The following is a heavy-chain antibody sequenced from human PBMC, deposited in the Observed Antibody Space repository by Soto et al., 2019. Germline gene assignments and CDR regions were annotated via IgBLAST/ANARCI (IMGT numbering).Heavy chain of an antibody. CDR1: GGSISSGGYY. Sequence: QVQLQESGPGLVKPSQTLSLTCTVSGGSISSGGYYWSWIRQHPGKGLEWIGYIYYSGSTYYNPSLKGRVTISVDTSKNQFSLKLSSVTAADTAVYYCARLTSGPVYFDYWGQGTLVTVSS. CDR3: ARLTSGPVYFDY. CDR2: IYYSGST. D-gene: IGHD3-10*01. V-gene: IGHV4-31*03. J-gene: IGHJ4*02.